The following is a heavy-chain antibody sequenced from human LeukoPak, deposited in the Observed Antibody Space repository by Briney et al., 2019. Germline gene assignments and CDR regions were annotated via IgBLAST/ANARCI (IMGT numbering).Heavy chain of an antibody. D-gene: IGHD4-17*01. CDR2: IKQDGGEK. J-gene: IGHJ4*02. Sequence: PGGSLRLSCAASGFTFTNYWMSWVRQAPGEGLEWVANIKQDGGEKYYVDSVKGRFTISRDNAENSLYLQMNSLTVDDMPVYFCAKERQTGDYFTSDYWGQGTLVTVSS. CDR1: GFTFTNYW. CDR3: AKERQTGDYFTSDY. V-gene: IGHV3-7*03.